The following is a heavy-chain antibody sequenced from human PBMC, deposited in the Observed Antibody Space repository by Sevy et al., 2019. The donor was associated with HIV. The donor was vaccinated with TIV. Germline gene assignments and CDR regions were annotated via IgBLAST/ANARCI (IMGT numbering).Heavy chain of an antibody. CDR2: ISSSSSYI. CDR1: GFTFSSYS. CDR3: ARDYYCSSTRCYVSGVGDNYFDY. D-gene: IGHD2-2*01. J-gene: IGHJ4*02. V-gene: IGHV3-21*01. Sequence: GGSLRLSCAASGFTFSSYSMNWVRQAPGKGLEWVSSISSSSSYIYYADSVKGRFTISRDNAKNSLYLQMNSLRAEDTAVYYWARDYYCSSTRCYVSGVGDNYFDYWGQGTLVTVAA.